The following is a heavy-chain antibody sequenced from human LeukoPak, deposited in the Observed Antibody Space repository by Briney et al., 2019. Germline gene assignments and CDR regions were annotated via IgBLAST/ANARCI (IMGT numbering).Heavy chain of an antibody. V-gene: IGHV3-30-3*01. Sequence: GRSLRLSCAASGFTFSSYAMHWVRQAPGKGLEWVAVISHDGSNKYYADSVKGRFTISRDNSKNTLYLQMNSLRAEDTAVYYCARDSGGYGGNHGLFDYWGQGTLVTVSS. CDR1: GFTFSSYA. D-gene: IGHD4-23*01. CDR2: ISHDGSNK. J-gene: IGHJ4*02. CDR3: ARDSGGYGGNHGLFDY.